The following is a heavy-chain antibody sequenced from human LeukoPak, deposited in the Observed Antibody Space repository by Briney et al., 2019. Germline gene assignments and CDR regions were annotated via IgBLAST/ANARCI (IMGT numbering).Heavy chain of an antibody. V-gene: IGHV3-7*01. Sequence: GGSLRLSCAASGFTFSSNWMSWVRQAPGKGLEWVGNIQPDGSEQYPVDSVKGRFTISRDNARNSLFLQMNSLRVEDTAVYYCAKEGLWFGEFDFDYWGQGTLVTVSS. CDR3: AKEGLWFGEFDFDY. D-gene: IGHD3-10*01. J-gene: IGHJ4*02. CDR1: GFTFSSNW. CDR2: IQPDGSEQ.